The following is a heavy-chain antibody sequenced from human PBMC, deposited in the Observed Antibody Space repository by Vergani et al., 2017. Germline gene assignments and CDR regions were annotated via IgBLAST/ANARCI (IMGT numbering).Heavy chain of an antibody. Sequence: EVQLVQSGAEVKKPGESLKISCKGSGYRFTSYWIGWVRQMPGKGLEWMGIIYPGDSDTRYSPSFQGQVTISADESISTAYLQWSSLKASDTAMYYCARQRSNIAARPRGWFDPWGQGTLVTVSS. D-gene: IGHD6-6*01. CDR1: GYRFTSYW. V-gene: IGHV5-51*03. CDR2: IYPGDSDT. CDR3: ARQRSNIAARPRGWFDP. J-gene: IGHJ5*02.